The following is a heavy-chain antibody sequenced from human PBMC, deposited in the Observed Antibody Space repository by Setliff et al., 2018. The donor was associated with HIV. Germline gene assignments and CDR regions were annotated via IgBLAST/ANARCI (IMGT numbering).Heavy chain of an antibody. CDR3: AKGGIGRNWGIDY. CDR1: GFTFSSYA. J-gene: IGHJ4*02. D-gene: IGHD7-27*01. CDR2: ITETGGDT. V-gene: IGHV3-23*01. Sequence: QPGGSLRLSCAASGFTFSSYAMTWVRQAPGKGLKWVSSITETGGDTYYADSMKGRFTISRDNSMNTLYLQMSGLRAEDTAIYYCAKGGIGRNWGIDYWGQGTLVTVSS.